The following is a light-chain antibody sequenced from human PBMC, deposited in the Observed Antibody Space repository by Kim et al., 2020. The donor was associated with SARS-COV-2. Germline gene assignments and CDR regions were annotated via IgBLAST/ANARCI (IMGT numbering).Light chain of an antibody. Sequence: DMQMTQSPSSLSASVGDRVTITCLASQDINTSLNWFQHKPGRTPRLLIYGAFNLETGVPSRFRGSGSGTVFTLTITGLQPEDIATYYSQQYNSLPITFGQGTRLEIK. CDR2: GAF. CDR1: QDINTS. J-gene: IGKJ5*01. V-gene: IGKV1-33*01. CDR3: QQYNSLPIT.